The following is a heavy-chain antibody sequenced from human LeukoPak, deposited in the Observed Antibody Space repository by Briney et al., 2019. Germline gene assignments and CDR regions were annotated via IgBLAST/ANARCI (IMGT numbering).Heavy chain of an antibody. Sequence: SETLSLTCTVSGGSISTYYWSWIRQPPGKRLEWLGYIYYSGSTNYNPSLQSRVTISVDTSKNQFSLKLSSVTAADTAVYYCARLGYYSSSWTALDYWGQGTLVTVSS. CDR3: ARLGYYSSSWTALDY. D-gene: IGHD6-13*01. CDR2: IYYSGST. J-gene: IGHJ4*02. CDR1: GGSISTYY. V-gene: IGHV4-59*08.